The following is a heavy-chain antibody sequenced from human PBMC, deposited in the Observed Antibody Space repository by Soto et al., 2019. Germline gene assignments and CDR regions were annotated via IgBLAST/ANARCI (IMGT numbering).Heavy chain of an antibody. CDR3: ASLMYYYGSGSYRPTDNWFDP. V-gene: IGHV4-39*01. CDR1: GGSISSSSYY. J-gene: IGHJ5*02. D-gene: IGHD3-10*01. CDR2: IYYSGST. Sequence: SETLSLTCTVSGGSISSSSYYWGWIRQPPGKGLEWFGSIYYSGSTYYNPSLKSRVTISVDTSKNQFSLKLSSVTAADTAVYYCASLMYYYGSGSYRPTDNWFDPWGQGTLVTVSS.